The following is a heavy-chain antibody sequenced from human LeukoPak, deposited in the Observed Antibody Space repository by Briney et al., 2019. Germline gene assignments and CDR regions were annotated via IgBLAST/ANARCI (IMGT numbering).Heavy chain of an antibody. CDR2: ISGSGGST. Sequence: PGGSLRLSCAASGFTFSSYAMSWVRQAPGKGLEWVSAISGSGGSTYYADSVKGRFTISRDNSKNTLYLQMNSLRAEDTAVYYCAKDSVPVDTAMVRDDSSGYPLGYFDYWGQGTLVTVSS. CDR1: GFTFSSYA. CDR3: AKDSVPVDTAMVRDDSSGYPLGYFDY. D-gene: IGHD5-18*01. V-gene: IGHV3-23*01. J-gene: IGHJ4*02.